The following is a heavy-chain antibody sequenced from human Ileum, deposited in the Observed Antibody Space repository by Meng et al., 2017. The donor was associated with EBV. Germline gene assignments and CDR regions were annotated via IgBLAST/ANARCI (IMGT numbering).Heavy chain of an antibody. CDR1: GGSSSRSDW. V-gene: IGHV4-4*02. Sequence: QGPLRGPGLGPVTASGTLALTCAGSGGSSSRSDWWSWVRQPPGKGLEWIRETYHSGSTNYSPSLKSRVTISLDKSKNQLSLKLTSVTAADTAVYYCASSDYYRSDYWGQGTLVTVSS. J-gene: IGHJ4*02. D-gene: IGHD3-22*01. CDR3: ASSDYYRSDY. CDR2: TYHSGST.